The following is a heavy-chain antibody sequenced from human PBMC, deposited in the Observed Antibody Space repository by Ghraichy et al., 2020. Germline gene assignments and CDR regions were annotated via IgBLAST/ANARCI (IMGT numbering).Heavy chain of an antibody. J-gene: IGHJ2*01. CDR2: IYYSGST. V-gene: IGHV4-31*03. Sequence: SETLSLTCTVSGGSISSGGYYWSWIRQHPGKGLEWIGYIYYSGSTYYNPSLKSRVTISVDTSKNQFSLKLSSVTAADTAVYYCARGVRYDSRLWYFDLWGRGTLVTVSS. D-gene: IGHD3-22*01. CDR1: GGSISSGGYY. CDR3: ARGVRYDSRLWYFDL.